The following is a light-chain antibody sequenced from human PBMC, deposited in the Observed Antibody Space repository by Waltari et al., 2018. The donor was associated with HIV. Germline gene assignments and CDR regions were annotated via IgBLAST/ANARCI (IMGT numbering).Light chain of an antibody. Sequence: SYELTQPPSVSVAPGQTATITCRETEIGAENVHWYQQKSGQAPVLVVYDDLDRPAGIPDRFSGSNSGDTATLTIIRVEPGDEADYYCQVWNTGHDQFVVFGGGTKLTVL. CDR1: EIGAEN. J-gene: IGLJ2*01. CDR2: DDL. V-gene: IGLV3-21*02. CDR3: QVWNTGHDQFVV.